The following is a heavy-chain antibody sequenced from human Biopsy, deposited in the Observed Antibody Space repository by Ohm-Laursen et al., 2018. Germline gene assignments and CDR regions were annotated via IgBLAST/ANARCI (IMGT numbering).Heavy chain of an antibody. CDR1: GGTFTSHA. CDR3: ARFPLGAYDDSGSYRAVEHWYFDL. D-gene: IGHD3-22*01. V-gene: IGHV1-69*06. CDR2: SIPLFNTA. Sequence: ASAKVSCKASGGTFTSHAVGWVRQAPGQGLEWVGSSIPLFNTANYADKFQGRVTLTADKSTTTAYMELSSLRSEDTAIYYCARFPLGAYDDSGSYRAVEHWYFDLWGRGTLVTVSS. J-gene: IGHJ2*01.